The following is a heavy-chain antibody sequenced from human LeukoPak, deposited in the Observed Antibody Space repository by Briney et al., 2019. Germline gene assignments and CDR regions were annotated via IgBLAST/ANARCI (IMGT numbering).Heavy chain of an antibody. J-gene: IGHJ4*02. V-gene: IGHV1-2*02. CDR3: AIGYCSGGSCYPHDY. CDR2: INPNSGGT. D-gene: IGHD2-15*01. Sequence: GASVKVSCKASGYTFTGYYMHWVRQAPGQGLEWMGWINPNSGGTNYAQKFQGRVTMTRDTSISTAYMELSRLGSDDTAVYYCAIGYCSGGSCYPHDYWGQGTLVTVSS. CDR1: GYTFTGYY.